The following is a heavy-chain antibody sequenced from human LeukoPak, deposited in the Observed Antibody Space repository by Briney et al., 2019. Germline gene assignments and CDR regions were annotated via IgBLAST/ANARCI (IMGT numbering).Heavy chain of an antibody. CDR2: VSPNGETA. CDR1: GFTFSTYS. J-gene: IGHJ4*02. CDR3: AKDLGWIQFGY. Sequence: PGGSLRLSCAASGFTFSTYSMNWVRQAPGKVLEWVSGVSPNGETAYYADSVKGRFTISRDNSKNTVYLQVRSLRAEDTAVYYCAKDLGWIQFGYWGQGALVTVSS. V-gene: IGHV3-23*01. D-gene: IGHD5-18*01.